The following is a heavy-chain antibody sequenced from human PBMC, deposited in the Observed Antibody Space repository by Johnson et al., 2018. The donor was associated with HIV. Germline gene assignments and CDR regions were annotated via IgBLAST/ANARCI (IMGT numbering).Heavy chain of an antibody. D-gene: IGHD3-10*01. CDR1: GFTFDDYG. CDR2: ISSSGSTI. J-gene: IGHJ3*02. CDR3: ARAPEVRGVDAFDI. V-gene: IGHV3-48*03. Sequence: VQLVESGGGVVRPGDSLRLSCVASGFTFDDYGMNWVRLVPGKGLEWVSYISSSGSTIYYADSVKGRFTISRDNAKSSLYLQMNILRAEDTAVYYCARAPEVRGVDAFDIWGQGTVVTVAS.